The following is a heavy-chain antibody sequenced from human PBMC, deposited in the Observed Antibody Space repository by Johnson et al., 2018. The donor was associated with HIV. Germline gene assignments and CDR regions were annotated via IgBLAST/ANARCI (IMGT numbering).Heavy chain of an antibody. V-gene: IGHV3-73*01. Sequence: VQLVESGGGLVQPGGSLRLSCAASGFTFSSYWMSWVRQAPGKGLEWVGRIRSKANSYATAYAASVKGRFTISRDDSKNTAYLQMNILKTEDTAVYYCSLLQFFEWSPGVDIWGQGTMVTVSS. J-gene: IGHJ3*02. CDR3: SLLQFFEWSPGVDI. CDR2: IRSKANSYAT. CDR1: GFTFSSYW. D-gene: IGHD3-3*01.